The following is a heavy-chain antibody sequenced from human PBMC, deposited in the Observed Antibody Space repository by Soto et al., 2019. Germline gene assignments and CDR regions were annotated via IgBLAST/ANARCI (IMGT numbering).Heavy chain of an antibody. J-gene: IGHJ4*02. D-gene: IGHD3-22*01. CDR2: IKNKPNSYTT. V-gene: IGHV3-72*01. CDR3: ARWAYDNSAHDY. Sequence: EMQLVESGGGLVQPGGFLRLSCAASGFTFSDHYMDWVRQAPGKGLEWVGRIKNKPNSYTTEYAASVNARFTISRDDSKNSLYLQMNSLETEDTAVYYCARWAYDNSAHDYWGQGTLVTVSS. CDR1: GFTFSDHY.